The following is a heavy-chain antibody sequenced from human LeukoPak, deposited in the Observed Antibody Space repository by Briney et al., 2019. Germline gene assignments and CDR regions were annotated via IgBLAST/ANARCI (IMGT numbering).Heavy chain of an antibody. CDR2: IKQDGSEK. J-gene: IGHJ4*02. CDR3: ARDGAGYYYGSGIFPFFDY. D-gene: IGHD3-10*01. CDR1: GFTFSSYW. Sequence: GSLRLSCAASGFTFSSYWMDWVRQAPGKGLEWVANIKQDGSEKFYVDSVKGRFTISRDNAKNSLYLQMNSLRVEDTAMYYCARDGAGYYYGSGIFPFFDYWGQGTLVTVSS. V-gene: IGHV3-7*03.